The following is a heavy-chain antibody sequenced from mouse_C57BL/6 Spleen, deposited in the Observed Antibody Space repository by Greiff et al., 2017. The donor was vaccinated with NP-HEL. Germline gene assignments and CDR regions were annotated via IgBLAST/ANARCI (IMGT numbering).Heavy chain of an antibody. V-gene: IGHV1-26*01. CDR3: ARSEGLRRGSLSYYAMDY. CDR1: GYTFTDYY. CDR2: INPKNGGT. J-gene: IGHJ4*01. Sequence: VQLQQSGPELVKPGASVKISCKASGYTFTDYYMNWVKQSHGKSLEWIGDINPKNGGTSYNQKFKGKATLTVDKSSSTAYLELRSLTSEDSAVYYFARSEGLRRGSLSYYAMDYWGQGTSVTVSS. D-gene: IGHD2-4*01.